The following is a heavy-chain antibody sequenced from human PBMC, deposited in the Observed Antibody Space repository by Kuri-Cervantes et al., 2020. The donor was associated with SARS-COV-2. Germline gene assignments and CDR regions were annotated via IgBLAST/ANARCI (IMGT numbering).Heavy chain of an antibody. J-gene: IGHJ4*02. Sequence: GESLKISCAASGFTFRSSGMHWVRQAPGKGLEWVALLSNDGAHEYYADSVKGRFTISRDNFKNTLFLQMNSLRSEDTAMYYCAKGGDFWSGFTYFDSCGPGPLVTVSS. CDR2: LSNDGAHE. CDR3: AKGGDFWSGFTYFDS. D-gene: IGHD3-3*01. V-gene: IGHV3-30*18. CDR1: GFTFRSSG.